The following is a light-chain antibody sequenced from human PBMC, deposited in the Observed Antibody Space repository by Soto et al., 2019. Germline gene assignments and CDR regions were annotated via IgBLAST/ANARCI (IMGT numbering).Light chain of an antibody. CDR2: DTS. CDR1: TGAVTSGHY. Sequence: QAVVTQEPSLTVSPGRTVTLTCASSTGAVTSGHYPYWFQQKPGQAPRTLIYDTSNKHSWTPARFSGSLLGGKAGLTLSGAQREDEADYYCFLSHGGALVFGGGTKLTVL. CDR3: FLSHGGALV. V-gene: IGLV7-46*01. J-gene: IGLJ2*01.